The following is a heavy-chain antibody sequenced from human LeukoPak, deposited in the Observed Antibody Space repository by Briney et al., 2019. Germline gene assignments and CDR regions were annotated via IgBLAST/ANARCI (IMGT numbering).Heavy chain of an antibody. V-gene: IGHV1-3*01. D-gene: IGHD3-16*01. CDR1: GYTFTNYA. CDR3: ARAHLITGRNYYYGMDV. J-gene: IGHJ6*02. CDR2: INAGKGDT. Sequence: ASVKVSCKASGYTFTNYAMQWVRQAPGQRLEWVGRINAGKGDTKYAQKFQGRVTITRDTSANTAYMELSSLRSEDTAVYYCARAHLITGRNYYYGMDVWGQGTTVSVSS.